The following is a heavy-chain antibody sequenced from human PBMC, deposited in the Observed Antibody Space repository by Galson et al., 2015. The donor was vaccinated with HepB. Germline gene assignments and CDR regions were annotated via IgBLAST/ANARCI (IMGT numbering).Heavy chain of an antibody. CDR1: GYSFTSYW. Sequence: QSGAEVKKPGESLKISCKGSGYSFTSYWIGWVRQMPGKGLEWMGIIYPGDSDTRYSPSFQGQVTISADKSISTAYLQWSSLEASDTAMYYCARLPGYCSSTSCLTDAYYFDYWGQGTLVTVSS. CDR2: IYPGDSDT. J-gene: IGHJ4*02. V-gene: IGHV5-51*03. D-gene: IGHD2-2*03. CDR3: ARLPGYCSSTSCLTDAYYFDY.